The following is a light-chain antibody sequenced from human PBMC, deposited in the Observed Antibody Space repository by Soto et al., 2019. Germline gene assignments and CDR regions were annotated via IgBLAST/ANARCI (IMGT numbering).Light chain of an antibody. J-gene: IGKJ5*01. CDR1: QSLVYSDGNTY. V-gene: IGKV2-30*01. CDR2: KVS. Sequence: DVVMTQSPLSLPVTLGQPASISCRSSQSLVYSDGNTYLNWFQQRPGQSPRRLIYKVSIRDSGVPDRFSGRGSGTDFTLKISRVEAVDVGVYYCMQGTHWPPTFGQGTRLEMK. CDR3: MQGTHWPPT.